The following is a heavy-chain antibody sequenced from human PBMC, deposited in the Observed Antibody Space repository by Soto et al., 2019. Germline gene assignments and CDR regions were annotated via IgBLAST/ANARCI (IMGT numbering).Heavy chain of an antibody. CDR1: GYTFTSHG. CDR3: AIYLGAKVYY. CDR2: VSGYNGNT. Sequence: QVQLVQSGAEVKKPGASVKVSCKASGYTFTSHGISWVRQAPGQGLEWMGWVSGYNGNTNYAQKFQGRVTMTTDTSTTTAYMELRSLTSDDTAVYYCAIYLGAKVYYWGQGTLVTVSS. V-gene: IGHV1-18*01. J-gene: IGHJ4*02. D-gene: IGHD3-16*01.